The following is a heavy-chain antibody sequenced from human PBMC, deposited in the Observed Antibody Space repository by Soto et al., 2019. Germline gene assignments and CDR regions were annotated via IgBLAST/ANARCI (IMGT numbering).Heavy chain of an antibody. D-gene: IGHD6-13*01. J-gene: IGHJ3*02. V-gene: IGHV4-59*01. CDR1: GGSISSYY. Sequence: TSETLSLTCTVSGGSISSYYWSWIRQPPGKGLEWIGYIYYSGSTNYNPSLKSRVTISVDTSKNQFSLKLSSVTAADTAVYYCARVSRYSSSWRYDASDIWGQGTMATVSS. CDR3: ARVSRYSSSWRYDASDI. CDR2: IYYSGST.